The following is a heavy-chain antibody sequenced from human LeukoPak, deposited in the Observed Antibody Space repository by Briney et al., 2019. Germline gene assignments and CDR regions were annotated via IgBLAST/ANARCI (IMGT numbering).Heavy chain of an antibody. D-gene: IGHD6-6*01. Sequence: GGSLRLSCAASGFTFNNYGMHWVRQAPGKGLEWVAFVRYDGINKYYADSVKGRFTISSDNSINTLYLQMNSLRAEDTAVYYCARDRYSSSDYYFDYWGQGTLVTVSS. CDR3: ARDRYSSSDYYFDY. V-gene: IGHV3-30*02. CDR1: GFTFNNYG. J-gene: IGHJ4*02. CDR2: VRYDGINK.